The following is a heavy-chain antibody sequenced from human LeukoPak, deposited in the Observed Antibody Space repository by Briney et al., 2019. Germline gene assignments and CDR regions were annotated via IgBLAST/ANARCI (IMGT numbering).Heavy chain of an antibody. CDR2: IYYSGST. Sequence: GSLRLSCAASGFTFSSYWMSWVRQAPGKGLEWIGSIYYSGSTYYNPSLKSRVTISLDTSKNQFSLKLSSVTAADTAVYYCARAGFGEFSRIYYYYYYMDVWGKGTTVTVSS. CDR1: GFTFSSYW. V-gene: IGHV4-39*07. CDR3: ARAGFGEFSRIYYYYYYMDV. J-gene: IGHJ6*03. D-gene: IGHD3-10*01.